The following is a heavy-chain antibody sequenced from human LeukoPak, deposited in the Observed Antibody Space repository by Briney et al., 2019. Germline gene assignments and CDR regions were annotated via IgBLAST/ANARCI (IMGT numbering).Heavy chain of an antibody. CDR3: ARGVGSSSSNWFDP. V-gene: IGHV4-61*02. Sequence: SETLSLTCTVSGDSISSGTYYWSWIRQPAGKGLEWIGRVCSSGNTNYNPSLKSRVTISIDTSKNQFSLKLSSVTAADTAAYYCARGVGSSSSNWFDPWGQGTLVTVSS. D-gene: IGHD6-6*01. J-gene: IGHJ5*02. CDR1: GDSISSGTYY. CDR2: VCSSGNT.